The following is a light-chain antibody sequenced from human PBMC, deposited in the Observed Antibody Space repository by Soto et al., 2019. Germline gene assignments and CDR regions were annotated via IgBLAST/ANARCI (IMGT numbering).Light chain of an antibody. CDR3: SSYSSSTTWV. J-gene: IGLJ3*02. CDR2: DVT. CDR1: SSDVGAYNY. Sequence: QSVLTRPASVSGSPGQSISISCTGTSSDVGAYNYVSWYQQHPGKAPKLMIYDVTTRPSGVSDRFSGSKSGITASLTISGLQAEDEADYYCSSYSSSTTWVFGGGTKVTVL. V-gene: IGLV2-14*01.